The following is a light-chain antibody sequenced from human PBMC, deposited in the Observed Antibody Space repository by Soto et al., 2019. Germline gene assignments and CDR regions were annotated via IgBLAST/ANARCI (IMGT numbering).Light chain of an antibody. CDR3: HQFDSSLT. CDR1: QSVSSNF. V-gene: IGKV3-20*01. CDR2: GAS. J-gene: IGKJ1*01. Sequence: EIVLTQSPGSLSLSPGERATLSCRASQSVSSNFFAWYQQQPGQAPRLLIFGASVRATGVPDRFSGRGSGTDFTLTISRLEPEDSAVYYGHQFDSSLTFGQGTKVEI.